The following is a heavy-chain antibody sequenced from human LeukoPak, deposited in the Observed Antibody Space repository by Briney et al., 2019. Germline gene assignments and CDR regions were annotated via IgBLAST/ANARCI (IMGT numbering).Heavy chain of an antibody. CDR3: ARDRGSGPSHFFDY. D-gene: IGHD2-2*01. Sequence: SETLSLTCAVSGGSVSSGGSFWSWIRQHPGKGLEWIGYIYSTGSTFYNPSLKTRVTISLDASNNQFSLRLTSVAAADTAVYYCARDRGSGPSHFFDYWGLGTLVTVSS. V-gene: IGHV4-31*11. CDR1: GGSVSSGGSF. CDR2: IYSTGST. J-gene: IGHJ4*02.